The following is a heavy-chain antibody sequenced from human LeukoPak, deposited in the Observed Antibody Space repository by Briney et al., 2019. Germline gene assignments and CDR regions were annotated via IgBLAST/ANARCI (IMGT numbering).Heavy chain of an antibody. Sequence: GGSLRLSCAASGFTFSYYWMSCVRQAPGKGLEWVANIKQDVSEIYYVDSVKGRFTISRDNAKNSLYLQMNGLRAEDTAVYYCARATIRTKAFEYWGQGTLVTVSS. J-gene: IGHJ4*02. V-gene: IGHV3-7*01. CDR3: ARATIRTKAFEY. CDR2: IKQDVSEI. D-gene: IGHD1-7*01. CDR1: GFTFSYYW.